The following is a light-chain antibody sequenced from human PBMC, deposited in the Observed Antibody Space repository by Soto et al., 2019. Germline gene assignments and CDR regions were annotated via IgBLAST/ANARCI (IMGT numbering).Light chain of an antibody. CDR3: QQSYSTPNT. V-gene: IGKV1-39*01. J-gene: IGKJ2*01. Sequence: DIQMTQSPSSLSASVGDRVTITCRASQSISSYLHWYQHNPGKAPRLLIYAASSLQSGVPSRFSGSGSGTDFTLTISGLRPEDFATYYCQQSYSTPNTFGQGTKLEIK. CDR2: AAS. CDR1: QSISSY.